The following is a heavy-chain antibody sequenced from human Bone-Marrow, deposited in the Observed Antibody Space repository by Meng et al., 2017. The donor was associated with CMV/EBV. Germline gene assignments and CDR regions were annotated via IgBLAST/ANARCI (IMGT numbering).Heavy chain of an antibody. CDR3: ARDKWEKYLDY. CDR1: GFTVSSNY. D-gene: IGHD1-26*01. J-gene: IGHJ4*02. V-gene: IGHV3-53*01. Sequence: GESLKISCAASGFTVSSNYMSWVRQAPGKGLEWVSVIYSGGSTYYADSVKGRFTISRDNAKNTLHLQMNRLRAEDSAVYYCARDKWEKYLDYWGQGALVTVSS. CDR2: IYSGGST.